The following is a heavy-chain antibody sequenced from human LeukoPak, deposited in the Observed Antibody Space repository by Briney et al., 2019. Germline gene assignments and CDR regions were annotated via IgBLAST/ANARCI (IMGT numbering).Heavy chain of an antibody. J-gene: IGHJ1*01. CDR2: IYYSGST. Sequence: PSETLSLTCTVSGGSISSYYWSWIRQPPGKGLEWLGYIYYSGSTNYNPSLKSRVTISVDTSKNQFSLKLSSVTAADTAVYYCARHSSSGWYAEYFQHWGQGTLVTVSS. CDR1: GGSISSYY. V-gene: IGHV4-59*08. D-gene: IGHD6-19*01. CDR3: ARHSSSGWYAEYFQH.